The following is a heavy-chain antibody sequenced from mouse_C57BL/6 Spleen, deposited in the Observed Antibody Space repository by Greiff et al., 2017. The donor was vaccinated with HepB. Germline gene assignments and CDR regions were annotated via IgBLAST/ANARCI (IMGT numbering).Heavy chain of an antibody. D-gene: IGHD1-1*01. CDR1: GFTFSSYA. CDR2: ISSGGDYI. CDR3: TRDRGYYYGSSDYAMDY. Sequence: EVKLMESGEGLVKPGGSLKLSCAASGFTFSSYAMSWVRQTPEKRLEWVAYISSGGDYIYYADTVKGRFTISRDNARNTLYLQMSSLKSEDTAMYYCTRDRGYYYGSSDYAMDYWGQGTSVTVSS. J-gene: IGHJ4*01. V-gene: IGHV5-9-1*02.